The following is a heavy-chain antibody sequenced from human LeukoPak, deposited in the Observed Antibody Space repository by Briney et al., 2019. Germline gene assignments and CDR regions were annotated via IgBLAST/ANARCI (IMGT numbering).Heavy chain of an antibody. CDR2: INTNTGNP. J-gene: IGHJ6*02. D-gene: IGHD6-13*01. Sequence: ASVKVSCKASGYTFTSYAMNWVRQAPGQGLEWMGWINTNTGNPTYAQGFTGRFVFSLDTSVSTAYLQISSLKAEDTAVYYCAREEAAAGYLEAYYGMDVWGQGTTVTVSS. V-gene: IGHV7-4-1*02. CDR1: GYTFTSYA. CDR3: AREEAAAGYLEAYYGMDV.